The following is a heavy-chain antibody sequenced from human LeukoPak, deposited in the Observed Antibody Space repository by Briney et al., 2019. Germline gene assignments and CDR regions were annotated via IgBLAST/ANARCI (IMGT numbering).Heavy chain of an antibody. J-gene: IGHJ5*02. D-gene: IGHD2-2*02. Sequence: PSETLSLTCTVSSDSISSYYWSWIRQPPGKGLEWIGYIYYSGSTYYNPSLKSRVTISVDTSKNQFSLKLSSVTAADTAVYYCARTGHCSSTSYYMFDPWGQGTLVTVSS. CDR1: SDSISSYY. CDR3: ARTGHCSSTSYYMFDP. CDR2: IYYSGST. V-gene: IGHV4-59*01.